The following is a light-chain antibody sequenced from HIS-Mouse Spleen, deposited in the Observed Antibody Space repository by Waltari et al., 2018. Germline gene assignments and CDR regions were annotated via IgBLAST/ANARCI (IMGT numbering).Light chain of an antibody. CDR1: SSNIGNHA. Sequence: QSVLTQPPSVSEAPRQRVTTSCSGSSSNIGNHAVNWYQQLPGKAPKLLIYYDDLLPSGVSDRFSGSKSGTSASLAISGLQSEDEADYYCAAWDDSLNGWVFGGGTKLTVL. CDR3: AAWDDSLNGWV. J-gene: IGLJ3*02. CDR2: YDD. V-gene: IGLV1-36*01.